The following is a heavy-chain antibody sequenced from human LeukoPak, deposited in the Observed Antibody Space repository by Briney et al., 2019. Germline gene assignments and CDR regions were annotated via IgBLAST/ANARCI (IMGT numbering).Heavy chain of an antibody. D-gene: IGHD2-15*01. J-gene: IGHJ5*02. V-gene: IGHV3-21*01. CDR2: ISSSSSYI. Sequence: PGGSLRLSCAASGFTFSSYSMNWVRQAPGKGLEWVSSISSSSSYIYYADSVKGRFTISRDNAKNSLYLQMNSLRAEDTAVYYCAREGGRLGYCSGGSCSNWFDPWGQGTLVTVSS. CDR3: AREGGRLGYCSGGSCSNWFDP. CDR1: GFTFSSYS.